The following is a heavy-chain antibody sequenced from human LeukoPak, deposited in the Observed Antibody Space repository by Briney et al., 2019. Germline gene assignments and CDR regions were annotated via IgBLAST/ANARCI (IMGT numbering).Heavy chain of an antibody. CDR1: GFTVSSNY. D-gene: IGHD3-10*01. V-gene: IGHV3-66*01. CDR2: IYSGGST. Sequence: PGESLRLSCAASGFTVSSNYMSWVRQAPGKGLEWVSVIYSGGSTYYADSVKGRFTISRDNSKNTLYLQMNSLRAEDTAVYYCAREYGSGGYTYWYFDLWGRGTLVTVSS. CDR3: AREYGSGGYTYWYFDL. J-gene: IGHJ2*01.